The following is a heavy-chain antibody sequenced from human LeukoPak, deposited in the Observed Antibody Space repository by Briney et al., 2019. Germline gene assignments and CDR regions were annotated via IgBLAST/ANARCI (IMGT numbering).Heavy chain of an antibody. Sequence: ASVKVPCKASGYTFTSYGISWVRQAPGQGLEWMGWINADNGNTNYAQKFQGRVTMTTDTFTSTAYMEVRSLRSDDTAVYYCARDWSDSEKKMSDYWGQGTLVTVSS. CDR3: ARDWSDSEKKMSDY. CDR1: GYTFTSYG. J-gene: IGHJ4*02. V-gene: IGHV1-18*01. CDR2: INADNGNT. D-gene: IGHD3-3*01.